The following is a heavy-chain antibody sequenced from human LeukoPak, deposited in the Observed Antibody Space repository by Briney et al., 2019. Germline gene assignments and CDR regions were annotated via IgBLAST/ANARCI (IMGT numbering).Heavy chain of an antibody. V-gene: IGHV1-69*05. J-gene: IGHJ4*02. CDR3: ARGPGATPKYTFDY. CDR2: FIPIFGTA. CDR1: GGTFSSYA. Sequence: GSSVKVSCKASGGTFSSYAISWVRQAPGQGLEWMGGFIPIFGTANYAQKFQGRVTITTDESTSTAYMELSSLRSEDTAVYYCARGPGATPKYTFDYWGQGTLVTVSS. D-gene: IGHD1-26*01.